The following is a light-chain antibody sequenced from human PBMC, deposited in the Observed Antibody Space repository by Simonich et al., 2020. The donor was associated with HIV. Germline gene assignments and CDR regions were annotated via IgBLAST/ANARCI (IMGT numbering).Light chain of an antibody. CDR2: AAS. V-gene: IGKV1-39*01. J-gene: IGKJ1*01. CDR1: QSIRTY. CDR3: QQSYSTPWT. Sequence: DIQMTQSPASLSASVGDRVTVACRANQSIRTYLYWYQQKPGKAPKLLIYAASSLQSGVPSRFSGSGSGTDFTLTISSLQPEDFATYYCQQSYSTPWTFGQGTKVEIK.